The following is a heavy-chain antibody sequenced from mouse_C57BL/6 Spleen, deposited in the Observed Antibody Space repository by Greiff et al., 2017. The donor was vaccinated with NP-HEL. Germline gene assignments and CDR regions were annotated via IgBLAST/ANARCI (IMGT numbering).Heavy chain of an antibody. CDR2: IWSGGST. D-gene: IGHD2-5*01. V-gene: IGHV2-4*01. CDR3: ATYSNFAWFAY. Sequence: VQLQQSGPGLVQPSQSLSITCPVSGFSLTSYGVHWVRQPPGTGLEWLGVIWSGGSTDYNAAFISRLSISKDNSKSQVFFKMNSLQADDTAIYYCATYSNFAWFAYWGQGTLVTVSA. CDR1: GFSLTSYG. J-gene: IGHJ3*01.